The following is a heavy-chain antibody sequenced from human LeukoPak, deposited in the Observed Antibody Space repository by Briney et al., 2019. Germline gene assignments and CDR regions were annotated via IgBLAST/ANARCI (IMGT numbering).Heavy chain of an antibody. J-gene: IGHJ4*02. CDR3: AKGVTRGYYFDY. D-gene: IGHD2-21*02. CDR2: ISGSGGST. Sequence: GGSLRLPCAASGFTFSSYAMSWVRQAPGKGLEWVSAISGSGGSTYYADSVKGRFTISRDNSKNTLYLQMNSLRAEDTAVYYCAKGVTRGYYFDYWGQGTLVTVSS. V-gene: IGHV3-23*01. CDR1: GFTFSSYA.